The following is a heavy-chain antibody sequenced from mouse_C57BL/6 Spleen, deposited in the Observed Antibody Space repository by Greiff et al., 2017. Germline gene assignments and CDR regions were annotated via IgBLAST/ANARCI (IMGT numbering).Heavy chain of an antibody. D-gene: IGHD2-1*01. CDR3: ASLLWAY. CDR1: GYAFSSSW. V-gene: IGHV1-82*01. Sequence: QVQLQQSGPELVKPGASVKISCKASGYAFSSSWMNWVKQRPGKGLEWIGRIYPGDGDTNYNGKFKGKATLTADKSSSTAYMQLSSLTSEDAAVYFCASLLWAYWGQGTLVTVSA. J-gene: IGHJ3*01. CDR2: IYPGDGDT.